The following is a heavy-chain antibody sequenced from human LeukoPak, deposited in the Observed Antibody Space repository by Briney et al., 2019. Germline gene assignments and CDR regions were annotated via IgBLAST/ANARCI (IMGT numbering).Heavy chain of an antibody. J-gene: IGHJ4*02. CDR3: ARIPREYSSGWYVDY. D-gene: IGHD6-19*01. CDR2: ISSSSSYI. CDR1: GFTFSSYS. V-gene: IGHV3-21*01. Sequence: PGGSLRLSCAASGFTFSSYSMNWVRQAPGKGLEWVSSISSSSSYIYYADSVKGRFTISRDNAKNSLYLQMNSLRAEDTAVYYCARIPREYSSGWYVDYWGQGTPVTVSS.